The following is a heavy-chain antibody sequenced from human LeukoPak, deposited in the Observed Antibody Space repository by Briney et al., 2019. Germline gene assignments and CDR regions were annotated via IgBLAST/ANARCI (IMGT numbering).Heavy chain of an antibody. CDR1: GGSISSSSYY. CDR2: IYCSGST. Sequence: SETLSLTCTVSGGSISSSSYYWGWIRQPPGKGLEWIGSIYCSGSTYYNPSLKSRVTISVDTSKNQFSLKLSSVTAADTAVYYCASTVEMATTQSYYYYYYMDVWGKGTTVTISS. D-gene: IGHD5-24*01. V-gene: IGHV4-39*01. J-gene: IGHJ6*03. CDR3: ASTVEMATTQSYYYYYYMDV.